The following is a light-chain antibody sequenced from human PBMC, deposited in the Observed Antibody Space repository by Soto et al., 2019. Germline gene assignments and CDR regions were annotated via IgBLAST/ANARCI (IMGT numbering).Light chain of an antibody. V-gene: IGLV3-21*02. CDR2: DDG. Sequence: ELTQPPSVSVAPGQTARITCGGNNIGGKSLHWYQQKPGQAPVLVVYDDGDRPSGIPERFSGSNSGNTATLTISRVEAGDEADYYCQVWDNNYDHYVFGTGTKGTVL. CDR3: QVWDNNYDHYV. CDR1: NIGGKS. J-gene: IGLJ1*01.